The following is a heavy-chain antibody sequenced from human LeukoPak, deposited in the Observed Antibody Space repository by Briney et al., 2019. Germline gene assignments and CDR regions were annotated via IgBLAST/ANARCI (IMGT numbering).Heavy chain of an antibody. Sequence: SETLSLTCTVSGGSISSYYWGWIRQPPGKGLEWIGSIYYSGSTYYNPSLKSRVTISVDTSKNQFSLKLSSVTAADTAVYYCASLTYYYDSSGSIFDYWGQGTLVTVSS. V-gene: IGHV4-39*07. CDR1: GGSISSYY. CDR2: IYYSGST. D-gene: IGHD3-22*01. J-gene: IGHJ4*02. CDR3: ASLTYYYDSSGSIFDY.